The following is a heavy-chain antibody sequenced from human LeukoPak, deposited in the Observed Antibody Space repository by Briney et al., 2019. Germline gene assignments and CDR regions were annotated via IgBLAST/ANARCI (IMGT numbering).Heavy chain of an antibody. D-gene: IGHD3-10*01. CDR1: GFTFSSYN. V-gene: IGHV3-21*01. CDR3: ARIDLWFGEVGFDY. J-gene: IGHJ4*02. Sequence: GGSLRLSCAATGFTFSSYNMNWVRQAPGKGLEWVSSITSSSSYIYYGDSLKGRFTISRDNAKNSLYLQMNSLRAEDTAVYYCARIDLWFGEVGFDYWGQGTLVTVSS. CDR2: ITSSSSYI.